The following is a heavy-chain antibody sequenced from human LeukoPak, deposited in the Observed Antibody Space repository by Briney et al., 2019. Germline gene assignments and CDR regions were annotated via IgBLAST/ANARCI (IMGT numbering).Heavy chain of an antibody. V-gene: IGHV1-3*01. CDR3: ARAYSSSWYRAFDY. J-gene: IGHJ4*02. Sequence: ASVKVSCKASGYTFTRYAMHWVRQAPGQRLEWMGWINAGNGNTKYSQKFQGRVTTTRDTSASTAYMELSSLRSEDTAVYYCARAYSSSWYRAFDYWGQGTLVTVSS. CDR1: GYTFTRYA. CDR2: INAGNGNT. D-gene: IGHD6-13*01.